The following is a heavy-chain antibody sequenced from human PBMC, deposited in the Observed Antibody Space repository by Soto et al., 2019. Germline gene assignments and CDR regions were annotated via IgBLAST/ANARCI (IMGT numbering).Heavy chain of an antibody. D-gene: IGHD3-22*01. J-gene: IGHJ4*02. CDR3: ARVPVYYYDSSGYGAQYDD. V-gene: IGHV1-18*01. CDR1: GYTFTSYG. CDR2: ISAYNGNT. Sequence: GASVKVSCKASGYTFTSYGISWVRQAPGQGLEWMGWISAYNGNTNYAQKLQGRVTMTTDTSTSTAYMELRSLRSDDTAVYYCARVPVYYYDSSGYGAQYDDWGQGTLVTVSS.